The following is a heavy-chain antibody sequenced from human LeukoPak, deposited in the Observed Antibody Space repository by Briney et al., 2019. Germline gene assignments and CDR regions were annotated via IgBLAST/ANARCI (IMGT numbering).Heavy chain of an antibody. V-gene: IGHV1-2*02. D-gene: IGHD2-2*01. J-gene: IGHJ4*02. Sequence: ASVKVSCKASGYTFTGYYMHWVRQAPGQGLEWMGWINPNSGGTNYAQRFQGRVTMIRDTSISTAYMELSRLRSDDTAVYYCARGPSLLHIVVVPAAPTGYWGQGTLVTVSS. CDR2: INPNSGGT. CDR1: GYTFTGYY. CDR3: ARGPSLLHIVVVPAAPTGY.